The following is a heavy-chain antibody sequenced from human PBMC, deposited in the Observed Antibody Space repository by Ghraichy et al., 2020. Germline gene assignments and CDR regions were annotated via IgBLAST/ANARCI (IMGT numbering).Heavy chain of an antibody. J-gene: IGHJ4*02. CDR3: ARVRGEPAAIQPPLDY. D-gene: IGHD2-2*01. CDR2: ISAYNGNT. Sequence: ASVKVSCKASGYTFTTYGISWVRQAPGQGLEWMGWISAYNGNTNFAQKLQGRVTMTTDTSTRTAYMELRSLTSDDTAVYYCARVRGEPAAIQPPLDYWGQGTLVTGSS. V-gene: IGHV1-18*01. CDR1: GYTFTTYG.